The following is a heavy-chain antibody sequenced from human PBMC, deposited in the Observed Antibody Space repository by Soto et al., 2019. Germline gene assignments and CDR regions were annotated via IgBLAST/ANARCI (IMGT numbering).Heavy chain of an antibody. Sequence: GGSLRLSCAASGFTVSSNYMTWVRQAPGKGLEWVSVIYSGGSTYYADSVKGRFTITRNNSKNTLYLQMNSLRAEDTAVYYCARGKDKDDYDSPPNDYWGQGTLVTVSS. J-gene: IGHJ4*02. V-gene: IGHV3-66*01. CDR1: GFTVSSNY. CDR3: ARGKDKDDYDSPPNDY. D-gene: IGHD4-17*01. CDR2: IYSGGST.